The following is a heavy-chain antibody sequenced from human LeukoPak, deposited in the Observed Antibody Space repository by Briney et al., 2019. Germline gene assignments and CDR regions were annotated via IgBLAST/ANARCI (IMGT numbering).Heavy chain of an antibody. CDR3: ARDRLGSPDAFDI. CDR2: IIPIFGTA. Sequence: ASVKVSCKASGGTFSSYAISWVRQAPGQGLEWMGGIIPIFGTANYAQKFQGRVTITADKSTSTAYMELSSLRSEDTAVYYCARDRLGSPDAFDIWGQGTMVTVSS. J-gene: IGHJ3*02. CDR1: GGTFSSYA. V-gene: IGHV1-69*06. D-gene: IGHD1-26*01.